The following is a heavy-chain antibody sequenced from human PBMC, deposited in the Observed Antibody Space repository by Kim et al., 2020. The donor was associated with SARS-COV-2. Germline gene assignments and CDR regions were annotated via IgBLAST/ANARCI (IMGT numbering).Heavy chain of an antibody. V-gene: IGHV3-7*03. D-gene: IGHD2-8*01. CDR3: ARTNGYNDN. Sequence: SDKVYVDSVKGRFTISRDSAKNSLYLQMNNLRVEDTAVYYCARTNGYNDNWGQGILVTVSS. J-gene: IGHJ4*02. CDR2: SDK.